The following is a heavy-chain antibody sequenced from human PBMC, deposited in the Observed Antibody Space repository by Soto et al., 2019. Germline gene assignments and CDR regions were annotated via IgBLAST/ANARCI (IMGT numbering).Heavy chain of an antibody. Sequence: EVQLLESGGGLVQPGGSLRLSCAASGFTFSSYAMSWDRQAPGKGLEWVSAISGSGGSTYYADSVKGRFTISRDNSKNTLYLQMNSLRAEDTAVYYCAKDDDYGDYGGAWDYWGQGTLVTVSS. V-gene: IGHV3-23*01. D-gene: IGHD4-17*01. CDR2: ISGSGGST. CDR3: AKDDDYGDYGGAWDY. CDR1: GFTFSSYA. J-gene: IGHJ4*02.